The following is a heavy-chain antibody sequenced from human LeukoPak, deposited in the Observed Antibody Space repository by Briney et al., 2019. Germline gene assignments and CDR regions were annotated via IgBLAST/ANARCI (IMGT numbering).Heavy chain of an antibody. V-gene: IGHV3-7*01. D-gene: IGHD5-18*01. CDR2: IKQDGSEK. CDR1: GFTLGSANA. Sequence: GGSLRLSCAASGFTLGSANAMTWVRQAPGKGLEWVANIKQDGSEKYYVDSVKGRFTISRDNAKNSLYLQMNSLRAEDTAVYYCARASISIRGYSYAFDYWGQGTLVTVSS. J-gene: IGHJ4*02. CDR3: ARASISIRGYSYAFDY.